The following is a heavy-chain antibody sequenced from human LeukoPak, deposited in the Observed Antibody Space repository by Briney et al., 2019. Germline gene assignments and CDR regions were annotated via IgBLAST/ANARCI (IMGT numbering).Heavy chain of an antibody. J-gene: IGHJ4*02. Sequence: TGGSLRLSCAASGFVFSRHSMNWVRQAPGKGLEWVSSISTSSNYIYYGDSVKGRFTVSRDNARRSLHLQMNSLRAEDTAMYYCVKGELYHDSRGFDSWGQGTRVTVSS. D-gene: IGHD3-22*01. CDR1: GFVFSRHS. CDR3: VKGELYHDSRGFDS. CDR2: ISTSSNYI. V-gene: IGHV3-21*01.